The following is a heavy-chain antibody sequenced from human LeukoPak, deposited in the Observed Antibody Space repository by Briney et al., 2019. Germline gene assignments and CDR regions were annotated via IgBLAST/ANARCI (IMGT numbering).Heavy chain of an antibody. Sequence: GGSLRLSCAASGFTFSSYAMHWVRQAPGKGLEWVAVISYDGSNKYYADSVKGQFTISRDNSKNTLYLQMNSLRAEDTAVYYCARDYYDSSGFDYWGQGTLVTVSS. J-gene: IGHJ4*02. CDR3: ARDYYDSSGFDY. V-gene: IGHV3-30-3*01. D-gene: IGHD3-22*01. CDR1: GFTFSSYA. CDR2: ISYDGSNK.